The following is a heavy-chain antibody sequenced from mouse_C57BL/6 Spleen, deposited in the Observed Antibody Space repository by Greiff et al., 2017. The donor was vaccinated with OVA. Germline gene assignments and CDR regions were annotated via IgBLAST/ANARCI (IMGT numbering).Heavy chain of an antibody. J-gene: IGHJ2*01. Sequence: QVQLQQPGAELVMPGASVKLSCKASGYTFTSCWMHWVKQRPGQGLEWIGEIDPSDSYTNYNQKFKGKSTLTVDKSSSTAYMQLSSLTSEDSAVYYCARVGYYGSSYRDFFDYWGQGTTLTVSS. CDR3: ARVGYYGSSYRDFFDY. V-gene: IGHV1-69*01. CDR1: GYTFTSCW. CDR2: IDPSDSYT. D-gene: IGHD1-1*01.